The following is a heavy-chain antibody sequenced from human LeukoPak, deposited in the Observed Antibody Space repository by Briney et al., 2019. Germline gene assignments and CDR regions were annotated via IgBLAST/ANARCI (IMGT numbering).Heavy chain of an antibody. CDR2: IYPYDSDT. CDR1: GYSFTSYW. CDR3: ARHIGYSAWNPDY. Sequence: GESLKISCKASGYSFTSYWIGWVRQMPGKGLEWMGIIYPYDSDTRYSPSFQGQVTISADKSISTAYLQWSNLKATDTAMYYCARHIGYSAWNPDYWGQGTLVTVSS. J-gene: IGHJ4*02. V-gene: IGHV5-51*01. D-gene: IGHD5-12*01.